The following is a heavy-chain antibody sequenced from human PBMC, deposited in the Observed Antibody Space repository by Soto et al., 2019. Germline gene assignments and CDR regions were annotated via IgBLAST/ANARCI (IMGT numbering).Heavy chain of an antibody. CDR2: ISGSGGST. J-gene: IGHJ6*02. V-gene: IGHV3-23*01. CDR3: AASLYDVIPYGMDV. CDR1: GFTFSSYA. Sequence: GGSLRLSCAASGFTFSSYAMSWVRQAPGKGLEWVSAISGSGGSTYYADSVKGRFTISRDNSKNTLYLQMNSLRAEDTAVYCCAASLYDVIPYGMDVWGQGTTVTVSS. D-gene: IGHD5-12*01.